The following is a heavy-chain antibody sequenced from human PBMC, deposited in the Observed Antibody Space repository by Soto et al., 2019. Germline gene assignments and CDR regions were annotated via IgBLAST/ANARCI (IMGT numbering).Heavy chain of an antibody. J-gene: IGHJ5*02. CDR3: AKDGTFSSWYLSA. CDR1: GFTFSSYA. CDR2: ISGSGGSK. D-gene: IGHD6-13*01. Sequence: EVQLLESGGGLVQPGGSLRLSCAASGFTFSSYAMSWVRQAPGKGLEWVSAISGSGGSKYYADSVKGRFTISRDNSKNTLYLQMNSLRAEDTAVYYCAKDGTFSSWYLSAWGQGTLVNVSS. V-gene: IGHV3-23*01.